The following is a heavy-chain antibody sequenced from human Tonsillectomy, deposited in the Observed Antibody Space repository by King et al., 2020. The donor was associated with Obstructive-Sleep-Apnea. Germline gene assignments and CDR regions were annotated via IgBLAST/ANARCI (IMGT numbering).Heavy chain of an antibody. J-gene: IGHJ4*02. Sequence: QLVQSGAEVKKPGASVKVSCKASGYTFSSYGISWVRQAPGQGLEGMGWISAYNGNTNYAQNVQGRVTMTTDTSTSTAYMEVRSLRSDDTAVYYCARDPGKRPGFDYWGQGALVTVAS. CDR3: ARDPGKRPGFDY. V-gene: IGHV1-18*04. D-gene: IGHD6-25*01. CDR1: GYTFSSYG. CDR2: ISAYNGNT.